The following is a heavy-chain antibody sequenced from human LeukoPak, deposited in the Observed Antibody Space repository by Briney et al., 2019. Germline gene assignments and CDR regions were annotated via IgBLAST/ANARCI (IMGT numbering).Heavy chain of an antibody. CDR2: SDPEDGAT. Sequence: ASVKVSCKVSGSTLTDLSIHWVRQAPGKGLEYMGGSDPEDGATFYAQNFQGRVTMTEDTSTDTAYMDLSSLRSEDTAVYYCVTDRARLFWYFDLWGRGTLVLVSA. CDR3: VTDRARLFWYFDL. V-gene: IGHV1-24*01. J-gene: IGHJ2*01. D-gene: IGHD3-10*01. CDR1: GSTLTDLS.